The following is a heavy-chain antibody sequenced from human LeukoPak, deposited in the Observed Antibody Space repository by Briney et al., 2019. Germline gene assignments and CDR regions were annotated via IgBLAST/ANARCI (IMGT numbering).Heavy chain of an antibody. D-gene: IGHD1-26*01. CDR2: ISYDGSNK. Sequence: QPGGSLRLSCAASGFTFSSYAMHWVRQAPGKGLEWVAVISYDGSNKYYADSVKGRFTISRDNSKNTLYLQMNSLRAEDTAVYYCARQVGAPLDYWGQGTLVTVSS. J-gene: IGHJ4*02. CDR3: ARQVGAPLDY. V-gene: IGHV3-30*04. CDR1: GFTFSSYA.